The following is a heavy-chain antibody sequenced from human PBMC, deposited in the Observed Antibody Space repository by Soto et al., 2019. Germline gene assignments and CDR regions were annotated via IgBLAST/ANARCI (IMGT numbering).Heavy chain of an antibody. CDR1: GGSVSSGSYY. V-gene: IGHV4-61*01. J-gene: IGHJ4*02. D-gene: IGHD3-22*01. Sequence: SETLSLTCTVSGGSVSSGSYYWSWIRQPPGKGLEWIGYIYYSGSTNYNPSLKSRVTISVDPSKNQFSLKLSPVTAADTAVYYCARVHDYYDSSGYSHYFVYWGQGTLVTVSS. CDR3: ARVHDYYDSSGYSHYFVY. CDR2: IYYSGST.